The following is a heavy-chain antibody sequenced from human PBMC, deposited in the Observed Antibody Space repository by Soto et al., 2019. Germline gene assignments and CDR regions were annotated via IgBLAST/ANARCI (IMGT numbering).Heavy chain of an antibody. CDR2: SSYNGGT. Sequence: DTLSLTCTVSTDSSSFTNSYWGWIRQPPGKGLQWIGSSSYNGGTFYNPSLKGRVVISFDTSKKQSSLQVTSVTAADTAVYFCARHRIEVVWRGFDFWGQGSPVTVSS. CDR3: ARHRIEVVWRGFDF. CDR1: TDSSSFTNSY. J-gene: IGHJ4*02. D-gene: IGHD3-10*01. V-gene: IGHV4-39*01.